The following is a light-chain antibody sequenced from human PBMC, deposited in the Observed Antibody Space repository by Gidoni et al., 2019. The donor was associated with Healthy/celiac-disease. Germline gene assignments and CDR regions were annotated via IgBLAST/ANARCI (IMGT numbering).Light chain of an antibody. Sequence: QSVLTQPPSASWTPGQRVTISCSGSSSNIRSNYVYWYQQLPGTAPKLLIYRNNQRPSGVPDRFSGSKSGTSASLDISGLRSEDEADYYCAAWDDSLSGWVFGGGTKLTVL. J-gene: IGLJ3*02. CDR2: RNN. V-gene: IGLV1-47*01. CDR1: SSNIRSNY. CDR3: AAWDDSLSGWV.